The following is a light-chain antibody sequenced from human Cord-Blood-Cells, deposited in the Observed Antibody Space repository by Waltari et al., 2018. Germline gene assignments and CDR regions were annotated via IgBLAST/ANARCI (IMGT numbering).Light chain of an antibody. Sequence: DIQMTHSPSSLSASVGDRLTPTCRASQSISSYLNWYQQKPGKAPKLLIYAASSLQSGVPSRFSGSGSGTDFTLTISSLQPEDFATYYCQQSYSTPYSFGQGTKLEIK. V-gene: IGKV1-39*01. J-gene: IGKJ2*03. CDR1: QSISSY. CDR2: AAS. CDR3: QQSYSTPYS.